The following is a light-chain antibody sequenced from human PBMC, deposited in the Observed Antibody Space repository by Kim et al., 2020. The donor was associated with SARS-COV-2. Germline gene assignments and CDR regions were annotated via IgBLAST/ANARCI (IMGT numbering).Light chain of an antibody. V-gene: IGKV1-33*01. CDR3: QQYVKVPLT. J-gene: IGKJ4*02. CDR1: QDISNY. CDR2: DAS. Sequence: DIQMTQSPSSLSASVGDRVTLTCQASQDISNYLNCYQQKPGKAPKLLIYDASNLETGVPSRFSGSGSGTDFTFTISSLQPEDIATYYCQQYVKVPLTLGGGTQVDIK.